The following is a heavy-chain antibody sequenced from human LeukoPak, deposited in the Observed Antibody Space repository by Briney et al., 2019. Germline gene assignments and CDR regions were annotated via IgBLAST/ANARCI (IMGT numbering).Heavy chain of an antibody. CDR1: GFTFSSYW. Sequence: QPGGSLRLSCAASGFTFSSYWMHWVRQAPGKGLVWVSRINSDGSSTSYADSVKGRFTISRDNAKNTLYLQMNSLRAEDTAVYYCASSDSSGWLHYLDYWGQGTLVTVSS. CDR3: ASSDSSGWLHYLDY. D-gene: IGHD6-19*01. J-gene: IGHJ4*02. CDR2: INSDGSST. V-gene: IGHV3-74*01.